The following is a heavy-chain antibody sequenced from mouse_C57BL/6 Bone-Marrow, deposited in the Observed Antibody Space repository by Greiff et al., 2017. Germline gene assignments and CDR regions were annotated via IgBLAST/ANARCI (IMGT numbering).Heavy chain of an antibody. CDR2: ISSGGSYT. Sequence: EVQRVESGGDLVKPGGSLKLSCAASGFTFSSYGMSWVRQTPDKRLEWVATISSGGSYTYYPDSVKGRFTISRDNAKNTLYLQISSLKSEDTAMYYCERHERWLLLCGFDYWGQGTTLTVSS. J-gene: IGHJ2*01. V-gene: IGHV5-6*01. CDR3: ERHERWLLLCGFDY. D-gene: IGHD2-3*01. CDR1: GFTFSSYG.